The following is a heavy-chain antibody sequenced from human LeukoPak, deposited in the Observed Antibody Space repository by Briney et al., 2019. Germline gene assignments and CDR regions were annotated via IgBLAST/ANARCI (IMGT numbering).Heavy chain of an antibody. CDR1: GGSISSYY. D-gene: IGHD5-18*01. Sequence: SETLSLTCTVSGGSISSYYWSWIRQPPGKGLEWIGYIYYSGSTNYNPSLKSRVTISVDTSKNQFSLKLSSVTAADTAVYYCARGIAMVPPYYFDYWGQGTLVTVSS. J-gene: IGHJ4*02. CDR3: ARGIAMVPPYYFDY. V-gene: IGHV4-59*01. CDR2: IYYSGST.